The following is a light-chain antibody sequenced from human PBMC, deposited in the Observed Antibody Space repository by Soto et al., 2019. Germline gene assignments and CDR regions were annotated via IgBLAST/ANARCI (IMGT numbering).Light chain of an antibody. J-gene: IGKJ1*01. Sequence: SQFTLPESLVERVTLACGASQSVSSNLAWYQQKPGQAPSLLIYGAFTWDTGIPARFSGTGSGTEFTLTISSLQSEDFALYYCQQYYGWPLTFGEGTKVDIK. V-gene: IGKV3-15*01. CDR2: GAF. CDR1: QSVSSN. CDR3: QQYYGWPLT.